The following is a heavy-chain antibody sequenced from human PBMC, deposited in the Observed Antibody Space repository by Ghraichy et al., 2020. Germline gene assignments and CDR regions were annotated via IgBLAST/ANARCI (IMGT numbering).Heavy chain of an antibody. Sequence: ASVKVSCKASGYNFTNYAVNWVRQAPGHGLEWMGWMNSNTGKTGYAQKFKGRVALAKNSSTSTGYMEMTGLTFEDTAVYYCARGRRRNSYYNMDVWGQGTTVTVAS. J-gene: IGHJ6*02. D-gene: IGHD3-10*01. V-gene: IGHV1-8*01. CDR2: MNSNTGKT. CDR3: ARGRRRNSYYNMDV. CDR1: GYNFTNYA.